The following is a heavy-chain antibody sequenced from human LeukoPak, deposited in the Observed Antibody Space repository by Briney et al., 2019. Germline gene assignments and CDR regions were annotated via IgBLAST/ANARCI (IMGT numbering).Heavy chain of an antibody. CDR3: ARVNYGDHGRDWFDP. D-gene: IGHD4-17*01. V-gene: IGHV4-39*07. CDR2: IYYSGST. CDR1: GGSISSSSYY. J-gene: IGHJ5*02. Sequence: SETLSLTCTVSGGSISSSSYYWGWTRQPPGKGLEWIGSIYYSGSTYYNPSLKSRVTISVDTSKNQFSLKLSSVTAADTAVYYCARVNYGDHGRDWFDPWGQGTLVTVSS.